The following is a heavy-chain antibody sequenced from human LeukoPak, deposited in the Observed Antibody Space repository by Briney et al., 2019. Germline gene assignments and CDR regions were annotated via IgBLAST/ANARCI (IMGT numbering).Heavy chain of an antibody. V-gene: IGHV4-39*07. CDR2: ISYSGST. CDR1: GGSISSSNYY. CDR3: ARAQVYSYGPIPGYYMDV. Sequence: SETLSLTCTVSGGSISSSNYYWGWIRQPPGKGLEWIGYISYSGSTYYNPSLKSRVTISIDTSKNQFSLKLSSVTAADTAVYYCARAQVYSYGPIPGYYMDVWGKGTTVTVSS. D-gene: IGHD5-18*01. J-gene: IGHJ6*03.